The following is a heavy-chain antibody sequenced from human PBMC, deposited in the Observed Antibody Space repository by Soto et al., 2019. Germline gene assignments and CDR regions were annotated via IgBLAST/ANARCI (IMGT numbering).Heavy chain of an antibody. CDR3: ARLCFDYFFWSGYYHPGYYYYYRDV. CDR1: GGSISSYY. D-gene: IGHD3-3*01. J-gene: IGHJ6*03. V-gene: IGHV4-59*01. CDR2: IYYSGST. Sequence: PSETLSLTCTVSGGSISSYYWSWIRQPPGKGLEWIGYIYYSGSTNYNPSLKSRVTISVDTSKNQFSLKLSSVTAADTAVYYCARLCFDYFFWSGYYHPGYYYYYRDVWGKGTTFT.